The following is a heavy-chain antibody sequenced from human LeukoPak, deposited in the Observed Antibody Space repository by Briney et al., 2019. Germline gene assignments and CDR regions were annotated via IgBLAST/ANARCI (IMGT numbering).Heavy chain of an antibody. V-gene: IGHV1-2*02. CDR2: INPNSGGT. D-gene: IGHD3-22*01. J-gene: IGHJ3*02. Sequence: GASVKVSCKASGYTFTGYYMHWVRRAPGQGLEWMGWINPNSGGTNYAQKFQGRVTMTRDTSISTAYMELSRLRSDDTAVYYCARDRSYYDSSGYYYGGPHDAFDIWGQGTMVTVSS. CDR3: ARDRSYYDSSGYYYGGPHDAFDI. CDR1: GYTFTGYY.